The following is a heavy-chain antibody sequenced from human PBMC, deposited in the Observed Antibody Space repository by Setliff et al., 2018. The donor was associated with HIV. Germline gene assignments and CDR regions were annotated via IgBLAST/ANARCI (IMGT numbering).Heavy chain of an antibody. CDR2: ITDTGHT. V-gene: IGHV4-34*01. Sequence: SETLSLTCTVYGGFLTNHYWTWIRQPPGRGLEWIGEITDTGHTNYNSSLQSRATISLDTPRKQFSLKLTSVTASDAAVYYCARAPSCIGGNCILYYYYYSGLDAWGQGTTVTVSS. D-gene: IGHD2-15*01. CDR3: ARAPSCIGGNCILYYYYYSGLDA. CDR1: GGFLTNHY. J-gene: IGHJ6*02.